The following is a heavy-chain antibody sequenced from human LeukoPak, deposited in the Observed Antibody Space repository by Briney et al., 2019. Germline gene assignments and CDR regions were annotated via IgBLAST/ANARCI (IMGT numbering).Heavy chain of an antibody. CDR3: AKGGRSDIKYGMDV. J-gene: IGHJ6*02. V-gene: IGHV3-23*01. CDR1: GFTFSSYA. D-gene: IGHD3-3*01. CDR2: ISGSAGST. Sequence: GGSLRLSCAASGFTFSSYAMNWVRQAPGKGLEWVSGISGSAGSTYYADSVKGWFSISRDNSKNSLYLQMNSLRAEDTAVYYCAKGGRSDIKYGMDVWGQGTTVTVSS.